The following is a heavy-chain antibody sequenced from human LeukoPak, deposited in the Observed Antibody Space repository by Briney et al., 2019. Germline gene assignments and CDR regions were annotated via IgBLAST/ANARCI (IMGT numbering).Heavy chain of an antibody. CDR3: ARAKQWLAVIDY. J-gene: IGHJ4*02. CDR2: INPNSGGT. CDR1: GHTFTGYY. V-gene: IGHV1-2*02. D-gene: IGHD6-19*01. Sequence: VASVKVSCKASGHTFTGYYMHWVRQAPGQGLEWMGWINPNSGGTNYAQKFQGRVTMTRDTSISTAYMELSRLRSDDTAVYYCARAKQWLAVIDYWGQGTLVTVSS.